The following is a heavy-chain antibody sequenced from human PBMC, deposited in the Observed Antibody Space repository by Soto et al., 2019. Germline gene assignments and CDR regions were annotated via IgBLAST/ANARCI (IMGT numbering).Heavy chain of an antibody. CDR2: ISYDGSNK. J-gene: IGHJ6*02. V-gene: IGHV3-30-3*01. Sequence: SLRLSCAASGFTFSSYAMHWVRQAPGKGLEWVAVISYDGSNKYYADSVKGRFTISRDNSKNTLYLQMNSLRAEDTAVYYCARPRYSYGYGSGGDYYYGMDVWGQGTTVTVSS. CDR3: ARPRYSYGYGSGGDYYYGMDV. D-gene: IGHD5-18*01. CDR1: GFTFSSYA.